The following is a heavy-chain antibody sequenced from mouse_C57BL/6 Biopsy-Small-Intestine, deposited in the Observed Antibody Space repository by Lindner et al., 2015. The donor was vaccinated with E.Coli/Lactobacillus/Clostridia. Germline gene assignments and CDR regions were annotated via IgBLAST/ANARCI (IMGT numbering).Heavy chain of an antibody. CDR2: INPGSGGT. CDR1: GYAFTNYL. V-gene: IGHV1-54*01. CDR3: ARDRSGGHYAMDY. Sequence: VQLQESGAELVRPGTSVKVSCKASGYAFTNYLIEWVKQRPGQGLEWIGVINPGSGGTNYNEKFKGKATLTADKSSNTAYMQLSSLTSEDSAVYFCARDRSGGHYAMDYWGQGTSVTVSS. D-gene: IGHD1-3*01. J-gene: IGHJ4*01.